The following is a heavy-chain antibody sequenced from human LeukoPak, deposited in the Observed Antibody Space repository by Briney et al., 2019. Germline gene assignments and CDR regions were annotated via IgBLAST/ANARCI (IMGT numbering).Heavy chain of an antibody. CDR3: ARQEAVAGSDY. CDR2: IYYSGST. Sequence: PSETLSLTCTVSGGSISSYYWSWIRQPPGKGLEWIGYIYYSGSTYYNPSLKSRVTISVDTSKNQFSLKLSSVTAADTAVYYCARQEAVAGSDYWGQGTLVTVSS. J-gene: IGHJ4*02. D-gene: IGHD6-19*01. V-gene: IGHV4-59*04. CDR1: GGSISSYY.